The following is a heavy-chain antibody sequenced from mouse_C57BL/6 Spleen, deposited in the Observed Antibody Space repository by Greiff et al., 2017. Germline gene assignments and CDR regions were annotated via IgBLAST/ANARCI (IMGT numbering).Heavy chain of an antibody. Sequence: QVQLQQSGAELVKPGASVKISCKASGYAFSSYWMNWVKQRPGKGLEWIGQIYPGDGDTNYNGKFKGKATLTADKSSSTAYMQLSSLTSEDSAVYFCARRGVDYWYFDVWGTGTTVTVSS. D-gene: IGHD1-1*01. CDR3: ARRGVDYWYFDV. J-gene: IGHJ1*03. CDR2: IYPGDGDT. CDR1: GYAFSSYW. V-gene: IGHV1-80*01.